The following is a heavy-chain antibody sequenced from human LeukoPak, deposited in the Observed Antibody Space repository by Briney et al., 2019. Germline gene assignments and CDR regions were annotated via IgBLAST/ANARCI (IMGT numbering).Heavy chain of an antibody. Sequence: GGSLRLSCAASGFTFSSYAMHWVRQAPGKGLEWVAVISYDGSNKYYADSVKGRFTISRDNSKNTLYLQMNSLRAEETAVYYCARDGVDYGDYVGGDYWGQGTLVTVSS. CDR2: ISYDGSNK. CDR1: GFTFSSYA. D-gene: IGHD4-17*01. CDR3: ARDGVDYGDYVGGDY. J-gene: IGHJ4*02. V-gene: IGHV3-30-3*01.